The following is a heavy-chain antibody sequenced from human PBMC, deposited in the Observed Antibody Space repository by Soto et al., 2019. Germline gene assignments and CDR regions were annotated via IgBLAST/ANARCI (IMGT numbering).Heavy chain of an antibody. V-gene: IGHV3-74*01. CDR2: MNSDGSST. D-gene: IGHD2-2*01. Sequence: EVQLVESGGGLVQPGGSLRLSCAASGFTFNNYWMHWVRQAPGEGLVWVSRMNSDGSSTNYADSVKGRFTISRDNAKNKLYLQMNSLRAEDTAVYYCARGAIYYYYMDVWGKGTTVTVSS. CDR3: ARGAIYYYYMDV. CDR1: GFTFNNYW. J-gene: IGHJ6*03.